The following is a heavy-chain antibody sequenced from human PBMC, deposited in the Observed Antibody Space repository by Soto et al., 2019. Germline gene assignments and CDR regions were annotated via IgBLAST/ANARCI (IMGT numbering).Heavy chain of an antibody. V-gene: IGHV3-74*01. D-gene: IGHD1-26*01. CDR2: INGPGSVT. CDR3: ARDSGSYPFDY. Sequence: PGGSLRLSCAASGFTFSDHWIQWVRQAPGKGLEWVSRINGPGSVTGYADSVRGRFTISRDNAKNTLYLQMNSLGADDTAVYYCARDSGSYPFDYWGQGTLVTVSS. J-gene: IGHJ4*02. CDR1: GFTFSDHW.